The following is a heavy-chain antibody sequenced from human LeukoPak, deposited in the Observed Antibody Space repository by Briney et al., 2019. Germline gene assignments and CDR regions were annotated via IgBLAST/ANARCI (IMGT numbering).Heavy chain of an antibody. CDR2: IYYSGST. D-gene: IGHD3-10*01. J-gene: IGHJ6*04. V-gene: IGHV4-59*01. Sequence: SETLSLTCTVSGGSISSYYWSWIRQPPGKGLEGIGYIYYSGSTNYNPSLTSRVTISVETSKNKFSLKLISVTAADTAVYYCARDWHAYYYRPGSYVMDVWGKGTTVTVSS. CDR1: GGSISSYY. CDR3: ARDWHAYYYRPGSYVMDV.